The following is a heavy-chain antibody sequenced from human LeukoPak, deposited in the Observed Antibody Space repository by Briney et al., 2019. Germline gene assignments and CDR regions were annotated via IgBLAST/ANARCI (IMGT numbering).Heavy chain of an antibody. J-gene: IGHJ4*02. V-gene: IGHV3-30*03. D-gene: IGHD4-17*01. CDR3: ARGGYWGDYVFDF. CDR1: GFTFSRNG. Sequence: PGRSLRLSCAASGFTFSRNGMHWVRQAPGKGLEWVAAISYDGSNKWHADSVKGRFTISRDNSKHTLYLQMSSLRAEDTAVYYCARGGYWGDYVFDFWGPGTLVSVSS. CDR2: ISYDGSNK.